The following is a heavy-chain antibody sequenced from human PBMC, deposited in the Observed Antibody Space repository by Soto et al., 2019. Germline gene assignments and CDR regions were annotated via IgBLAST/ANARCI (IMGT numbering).Heavy chain of an antibody. Sequence: TWSLTCTVSGGSISNGTYHWTWIRLSPGKGLDWIGYVYHTGHADYNPSLKGRLSISVDTSMNQFSLNLNSLTAADTALYYCTSALGLVASLVQGANLLEPSAHRTLDLVSS. J-gene: IGHJ5*02. V-gene: IGHV4-31*03. D-gene: IGHD3-10*01. CDR1: GGSISNGTYH. CDR3: TSALGLVASLVQGANLLEP. CDR2: VYHTGHA.